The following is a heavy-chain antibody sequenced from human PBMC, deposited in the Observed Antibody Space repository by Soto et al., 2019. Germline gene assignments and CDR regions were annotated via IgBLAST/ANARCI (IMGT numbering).Heavy chain of an antibody. CDR3: ARGVYGGLDP. J-gene: IGHJ5*02. CDR1: GFTFSDHY. Sequence: EVQLVESGGDLVQPEGSLRLSCAASGFTFSDHYMDWVRQAPGKGLEWIGRIRNKANSYTTEYAPSVKGRFTVSRDDSNNLLCLHMSSLRIEDTAVYHCARGVYGGLDPWGQGTLVTVSS. V-gene: IGHV3-72*01. CDR2: IRNKANSYTT. D-gene: IGHD3-16*01.